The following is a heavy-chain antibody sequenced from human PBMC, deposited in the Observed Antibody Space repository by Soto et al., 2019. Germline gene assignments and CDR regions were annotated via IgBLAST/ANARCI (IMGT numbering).Heavy chain of an antibody. CDR2: IGPESGAT. D-gene: IGHD1-26*01. CDR1: GYTFTGHY. CDR3: GRGRSGQIVVFY. Sequence: ASVKVSCKASGYTFTGHYIHWVRQAPEQGPEWMGEIGPESGATRYAQRFQGRVTMTRDMSITTVYTELNNLSPDDTAVYYCGRGRSGQIVVFYWGQGTPVTVSS. V-gene: IGHV1-2*02. J-gene: IGHJ4*02.